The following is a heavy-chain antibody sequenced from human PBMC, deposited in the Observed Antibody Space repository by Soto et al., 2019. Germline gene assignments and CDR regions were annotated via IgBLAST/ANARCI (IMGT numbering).Heavy chain of an antibody. CDR1: GYTFTSYD. CDR2: MNPNSGNT. J-gene: IGHJ3*02. CDR3: ARLPGLRPHDAFDI. V-gene: IGHV1-8*01. Sequence: AASVKVSCKASGYTFTSYDINWVRQATGQGLEWMGWMNPNSGNTGYAQKFQGRVTMTRNTSISTAYMELSSLRSEDTAVYYCARLPGLRPHDAFDIWGQGTMVTVSS. D-gene: IGHD4-17*01.